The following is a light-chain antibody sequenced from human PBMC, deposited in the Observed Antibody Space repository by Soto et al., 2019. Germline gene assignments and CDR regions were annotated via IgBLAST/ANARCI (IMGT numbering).Light chain of an antibody. CDR3: SSYGVV. J-gene: IGLJ2*01. Sequence: QSVLTQPASVSGSPGQSITISCTGTSSDVGGYNYVSWYQQHPGKAPKLMIYEVSNRPSGVSNRFSGSKSGNTASLTISGLQAEDEADYYCSSYGVVFGGGTKVTVL. CDR2: EVS. CDR1: SSDVGGYNY. V-gene: IGLV2-14*01.